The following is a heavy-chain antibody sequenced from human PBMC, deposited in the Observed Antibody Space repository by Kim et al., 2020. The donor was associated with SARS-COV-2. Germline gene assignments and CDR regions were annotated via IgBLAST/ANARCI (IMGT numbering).Heavy chain of an antibody. CDR1: GDSISSSDYY. D-gene: IGHD6-25*01. V-gene: IGHV4-39*01. J-gene: IGHJ3*02. CDR3: ARVLVSSGWRGHAFDI. CDR2: IYYSGST. Sequence: SETLSLTCIVSGDSISSSDYYCGWIRQPPGKELEWIGNIYYSGSTYYSPSLQSRVTISVDTSKNQFSLSLSSVTAADTAVYYCARVLVSSGWRGHAFDIWGQGAMVTVSS.